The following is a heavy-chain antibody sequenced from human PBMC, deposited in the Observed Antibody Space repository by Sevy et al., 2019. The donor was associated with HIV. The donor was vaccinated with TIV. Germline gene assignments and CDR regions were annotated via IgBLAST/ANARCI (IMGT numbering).Heavy chain of an antibody. CDR2: IHGGDDTT. CDR3: AKDILGWAFDY. J-gene: IGHJ4*01. V-gene: IGHV3-23*01. D-gene: IGHD3-3*01. Sequence: GESLKIYCAASGFGLNGNAMSWVRQAPGKGLEWVAAIHGGDDTTHYGDSVKGRFTISRDSFKNILYLQMDSLRVEDTAVYYCAKDILGWAFDYWGHGTLVTVSS. CDR1: GFGLNGNA.